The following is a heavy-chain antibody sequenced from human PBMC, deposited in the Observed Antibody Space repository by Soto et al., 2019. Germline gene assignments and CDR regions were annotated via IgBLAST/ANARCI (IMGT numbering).Heavy chain of an antibody. CDR1: GGSISSYY. J-gene: IGHJ6*02. CDR2: IYYSGST. Sequence: SETLSLTCTVSGGSISSYYWSWIRQPPGKGLEWIGYIYYSGSTNYNPSLKSRVTISVDTSKNQFSLKLSSVTAADTAVYYCARGPHGSGSYLRYYYYYGMDVWGQGTTVTVSS. V-gene: IGHV4-59*01. D-gene: IGHD3-10*01. CDR3: ARGPHGSGSYLRYYYYYGMDV.